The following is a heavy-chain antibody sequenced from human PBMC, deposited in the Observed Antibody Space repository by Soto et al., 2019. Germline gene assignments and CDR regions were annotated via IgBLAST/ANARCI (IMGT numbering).Heavy chain of an antibody. V-gene: IGHV1-3*01. CDR2: INAGNGNT. CDR3: ARGSGSYYRPSDY. D-gene: IGHD3-10*01. Sequence: PWASVKVSCKASGYTFTSYAMHWVRQAPGQRLEWMGWINAGNGNTKYSQKFQGRVTITGDTSASTAYMELSSLRSGDTAVYYCARGSGSYYRPSDYWGQGTLVTVSS. CDR1: GYTFTSYA. J-gene: IGHJ4*02.